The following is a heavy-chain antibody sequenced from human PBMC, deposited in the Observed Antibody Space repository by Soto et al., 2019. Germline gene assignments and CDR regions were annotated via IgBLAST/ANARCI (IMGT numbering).Heavy chain of an antibody. CDR1: CYMFTYYY. D-gene: IGHD2-2*01. Sequence: SAESCYMFTYYYIPWVRQGNKKGRASLGISNPNGGTTTYAQNFQGRVTMTRDTSTSTVYMELTSLTSEDTAMYFCVGGPEIRGSLYHLDYWVQ. CDR2: SNPNGGTT. J-gene: IGHJ4*02. CDR3: VGGPEIRGSLYHLDY. V-gene: IGHV1-46*01.